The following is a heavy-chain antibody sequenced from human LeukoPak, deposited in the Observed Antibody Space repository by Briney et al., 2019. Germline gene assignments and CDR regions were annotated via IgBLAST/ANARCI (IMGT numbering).Heavy chain of an antibody. J-gene: IGHJ4*02. D-gene: IGHD3-9*01. CDR1: GFTFSTHA. Sequence: PGGSLRLSCVASGFTFSTHAMSWVRQAPGKGLQWVSGISGGGGSTYSADSVKGRFIISRDNSKNTLFLQLNSLRAEDTAVYYCASHIFRYSEDAYYFDYWGQGTLVTASS. CDR2: ISGGGGST. V-gene: IGHV3-23*01. CDR3: ASHIFRYSEDAYYFDY.